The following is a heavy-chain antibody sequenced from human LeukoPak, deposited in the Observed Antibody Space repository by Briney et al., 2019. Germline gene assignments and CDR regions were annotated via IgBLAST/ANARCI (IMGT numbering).Heavy chain of an antibody. V-gene: IGHV4-39*07. CDR1: GGSISSSSYY. CDR3: ARYRSMIPTIEYAFDI. CDR2: TYYSGST. D-gene: IGHD3-22*01. J-gene: IGHJ3*02. Sequence: SETLSLTCTVSGGSISSSSYYWGWIRQPPGKGLEWIGSTYYSGSTYYNPSLKSRVTISVDTSKNQFSLKLSSVTAADTAVYYCARYRSMIPTIEYAFDIWGQGTMVTVSS.